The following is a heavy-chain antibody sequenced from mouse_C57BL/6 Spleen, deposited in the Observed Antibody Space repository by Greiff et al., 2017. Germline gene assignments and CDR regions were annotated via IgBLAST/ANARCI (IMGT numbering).Heavy chain of an antibody. J-gene: IGHJ3*01. V-gene: IGHV2-2*01. CDR1: GFSLTSYG. CDR2: IWSGGST. D-gene: IGHD4-1*01. CDR3: ARITGTSAY. Sequence: QVQLQQSGPGLVQPSQSLSITCTVSGFSLTSYGVHWVRQSPGKGLEWLGVIWSGGSTDYNAAFISRLGISKDNSKSQVFFKMNSLQADDTAIYYCARITGTSAYWGQGTLVTVSA.